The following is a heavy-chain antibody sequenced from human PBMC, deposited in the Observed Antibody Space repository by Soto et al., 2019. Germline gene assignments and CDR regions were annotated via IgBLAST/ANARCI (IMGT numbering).Heavy chain of an antibody. CDR1: GGAFSGYY. V-gene: IGHV4-34*01. D-gene: IGHD5-18*01. J-gene: IGHJ5*02. Sequence: QVQLQQWGAGLLKPSETLSLTCAVYGGAFSGYYWSWIRQPPGKGLEWIGEINHSGSTNYNPSLKRRVTISVDTFKNQFSLKLSSLTAADTAVYYCARARTSVRYSYDSSWFDPWGQGTLVTVSS. CDR3: ARARTSVRYSYDSSWFDP. CDR2: INHSGST.